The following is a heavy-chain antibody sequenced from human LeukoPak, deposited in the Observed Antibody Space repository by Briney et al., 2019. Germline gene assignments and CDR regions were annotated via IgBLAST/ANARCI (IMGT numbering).Heavy chain of an antibody. Sequence: GASVKVSCKASGYTFTSYDINWVRQATGQGLEWMGWMKPNSGNTGYAQKFQGRVTMTRNTSISTAYMELSSLRSEDTAVYYCARGGGGGDYLPSLDAFDIWGQGTMVTVSS. D-gene: IGHD4-17*01. CDR3: ARGGGGGDYLPSLDAFDI. V-gene: IGHV1-8*01. CDR1: GYTFTSYD. J-gene: IGHJ3*02. CDR2: MKPNSGNT.